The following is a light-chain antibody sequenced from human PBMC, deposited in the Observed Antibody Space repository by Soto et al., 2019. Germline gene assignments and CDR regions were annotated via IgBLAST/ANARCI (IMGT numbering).Light chain of an antibody. Sequence: EIVLTQSPGTLSLSPGERATLSCRARQSVSGSYLAWYQQKPGQSPRLLIHGASSRATGIPDRFSGSGSGTDFTLTISRLEPEDFAVYYCQQYATRPWTFDQGTKVESK. CDR2: GAS. CDR1: QSVSGSY. J-gene: IGKJ1*01. CDR3: QQYATRPWT. V-gene: IGKV3-20*01.